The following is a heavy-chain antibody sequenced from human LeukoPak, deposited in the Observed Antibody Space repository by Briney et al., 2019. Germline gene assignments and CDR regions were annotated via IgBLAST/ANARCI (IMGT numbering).Heavy chain of an antibody. CDR1: GGSFSGYY. J-gene: IGHJ4*02. CDR3: ARGGKQWLVL. V-gene: IGHV4-34*01. CDR2: INHSGST. Sequence: PSETLSLTCAVYGGSFSGYYWSWIRQPPGKGLEWIGEINHSGSTNNNPSLKSRVTISVDTSKNQFSLKLSSVAAADTAVYYCARGGKQWLVLWGQGTLVTVSS. D-gene: IGHD6-19*01.